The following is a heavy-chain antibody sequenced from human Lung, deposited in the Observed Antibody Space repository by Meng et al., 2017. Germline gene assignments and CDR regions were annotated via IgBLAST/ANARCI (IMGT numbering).Heavy chain of an antibody. CDR1: GFNFSNAL. J-gene: IGHJ4*01. Sequence: VRVGDVGGRFLTPGCSLTPACAASGFNFSNALMTGVRPAAGKGVEWIGRMKSNVDGGTVDYVTGVKGRFFISRDDSENTLKLQMNSLKTDDTAVYYCSVHVDYWGHGTLVTVSS. CDR3: SVHVDY. CDR2: MKSNVDGGTV. V-gene: IGHV3-15*01.